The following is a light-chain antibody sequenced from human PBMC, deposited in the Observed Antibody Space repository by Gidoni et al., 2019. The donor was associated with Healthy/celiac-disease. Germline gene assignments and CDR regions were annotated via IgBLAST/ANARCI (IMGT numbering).Light chain of an antibody. V-gene: IGLV1-40*01. CDR1: SSNIRAGYD. CDR3: QSYDSSLSGSVV. Sequence: QSVLTQPPPVSGAPGQRVTISCTGSSSNIRAGYDVHWYQQLPGTAPKLLIYGNSNRPSGVPDRFSGSKSGTSASLAITGLQAEDEADYYCQSYDSSLSGSVVFGGGTKLTVL. CDR2: GNS. J-gene: IGLJ2*01.